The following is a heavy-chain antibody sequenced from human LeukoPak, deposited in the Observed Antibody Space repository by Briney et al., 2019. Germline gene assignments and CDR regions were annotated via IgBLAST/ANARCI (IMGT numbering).Heavy chain of an antibody. V-gene: IGHV1-46*01. CDR2: INPSGGST. CDR3: ARDITRLVGATWSYYFDY. J-gene: IGHJ4*02. CDR1: GYTFTSYY. D-gene: IGHD1-26*01. Sequence: GASVKVSCKASGYTFTSYYMHWVRQAPGQGLEWMGIINPSGGSTSYAQKFQGRVTMTRDMSTSTVYMELSSLRSEDTAVYYCARDITRLVGATWSYYFDYWGQGTLVTVSS.